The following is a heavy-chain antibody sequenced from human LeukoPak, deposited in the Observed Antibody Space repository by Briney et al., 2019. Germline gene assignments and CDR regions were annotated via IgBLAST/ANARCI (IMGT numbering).Heavy chain of an antibody. CDR3: SSPYFHYYDSSGPHHYYYYGMDV. J-gene: IGHJ6*02. CDR2: IIPIFGTA. V-gene: IGHV1-69*13. D-gene: IGHD3-22*01. Sequence: SVKVSCKASGGTFSSYAISWVRQAPGQGLEWMGGIIPIFGTANYAQKFQGRVTITADESTSTAYMELSSLRSEDTAVYYCSSPYFHYYDSSGPHHYYYYGMDVWGQGTTVTVSS. CDR1: GGTFSSYA.